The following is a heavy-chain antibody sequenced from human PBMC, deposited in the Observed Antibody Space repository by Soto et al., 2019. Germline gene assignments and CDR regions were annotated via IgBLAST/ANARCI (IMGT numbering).Heavy chain of an antibody. D-gene: IGHD3-9*01. Sequence: SETLSLTCTVSGGSISSYYWSWIRQPPGKGLEWIGYIYYSGSTNYNPSLKSRVTISVDTSKNQFSLKLSSVTAADTAVYYCARQAQYYDILTGYPYNWFDPWGQGTLVTVSS. CDR3: ARQAQYYDILTGYPYNWFDP. CDR1: GGSISSYY. V-gene: IGHV4-59*08. J-gene: IGHJ5*02. CDR2: IYYSGST.